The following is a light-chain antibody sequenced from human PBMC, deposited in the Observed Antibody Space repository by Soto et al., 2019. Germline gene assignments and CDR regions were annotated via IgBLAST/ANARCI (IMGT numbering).Light chain of an antibody. V-gene: IGKV3-20*01. Sequence: EIVLTQSPGTLSLSPGERATLSCRASQSVTYNYVTWYHQKGGQSPRLLIYGASSRATGIPDRFSGSGSGTDFTLIITRLEPEDFGVYYCQQYGNSPYTFGQVTKLEI. CDR3: QQYGNSPYT. CDR1: QSVTYNY. J-gene: IGKJ2*01. CDR2: GAS.